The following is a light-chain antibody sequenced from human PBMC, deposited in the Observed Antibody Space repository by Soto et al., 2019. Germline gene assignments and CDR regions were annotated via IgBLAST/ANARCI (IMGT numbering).Light chain of an antibody. V-gene: IGKV3-20*01. Sequence: EIVLTQSPGTLSLSPGERATLSCRASQSVTSTYLAWYQQKPGQAPRLLIYGASSRATGIPDRFSGSGSGTDFTLTITGLQSEDLAVYYCQQYNNWPPFTFGGGTKVEIK. CDR1: QSVTSTY. CDR3: QQYNNWPPFT. J-gene: IGKJ4*01. CDR2: GAS.